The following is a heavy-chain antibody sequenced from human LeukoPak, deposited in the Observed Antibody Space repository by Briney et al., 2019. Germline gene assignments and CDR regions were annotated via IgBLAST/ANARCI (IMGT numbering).Heavy chain of an antibody. CDR2: INPNSGGT. D-gene: IGHD5-18*01. CDR1: GYTFTGYY. CDR3: ARTRGGYSYGYPGYFQH. V-gene: IGHV1-2*02. Sequence: ASVKVSCKASGYTFTGYYMHWVRQAPGQGLEWMGWINPNSGGTNYAQKFQGRVTMTRDTSITTAYMELSRLTSDDTAVYYCARTRGGYSYGYPGYFQHWGQGSQVTVSS. J-gene: IGHJ1*01.